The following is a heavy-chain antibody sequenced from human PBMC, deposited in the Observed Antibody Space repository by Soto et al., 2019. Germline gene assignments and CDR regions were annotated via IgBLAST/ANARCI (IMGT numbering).Heavy chain of an antibody. CDR3: ARARVVTGTDYYYYGMDV. CDR2: IYYSGST. Sequence: QVQLQESGPGLVKPSQTLSLTCTVSGGSISSGDYYWSWIRQPPGKGLEWIGYIYYSGSTYYNPSLKSRVTISVDTSKNQFSLKLSSVTAADTAVYYCARARVVTGTDYYYYGMDVWGQGTTVTVSS. CDR1: GGSISSGDYY. D-gene: IGHD1-7*01. J-gene: IGHJ6*02. V-gene: IGHV4-30-4*01.